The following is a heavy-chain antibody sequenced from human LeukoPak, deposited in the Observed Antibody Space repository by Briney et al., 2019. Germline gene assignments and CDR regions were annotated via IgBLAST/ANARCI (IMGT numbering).Heavy chain of an antibody. Sequence: GESLKLSCEGSRYSFDSYAMTWVRQAPGKGLEWVSSINGGGDITYYAESVKGRFTVSRDNSKNTLFLQMNSLRAEDTAVFYCANRYGDSTGWFFDFWGQGSLVTVSS. CDR3: ANRYGDSTGWFFDF. CDR1: RYSFDSYA. V-gene: IGHV3-23*01. D-gene: IGHD6-13*01. CDR2: INGGGDIT. J-gene: IGHJ4*02.